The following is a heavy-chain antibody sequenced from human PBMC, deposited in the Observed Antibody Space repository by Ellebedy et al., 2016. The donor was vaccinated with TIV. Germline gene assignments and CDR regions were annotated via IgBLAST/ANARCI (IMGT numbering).Heavy chain of an antibody. J-gene: IGHJ4*02. CDR3: ARSSGGESFDY. Sequence: ASVKVSCKASGYTFTSYGISWVRQAPGQGLEWMGWINPNSGGTNYAQKFQGRVTMTRDTSISTAYMELSRLRSDDTAVYYCARSSGGESFDYWGQGTLVTVSS. V-gene: IGHV1-2*02. D-gene: IGHD3-10*01. CDR1: GYTFTSYG. CDR2: INPNSGGT.